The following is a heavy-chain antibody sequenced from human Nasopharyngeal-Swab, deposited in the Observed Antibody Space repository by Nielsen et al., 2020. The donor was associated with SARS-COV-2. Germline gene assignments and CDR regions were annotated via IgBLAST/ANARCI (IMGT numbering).Heavy chain of an antibody. V-gene: IGHV4-59*01. CDR1: GCSISSYY. Sequence: ETLSLTCTVSGCSISSYYWSWIRQPPGKGLEWIGYIYYSGSTNYNPSLKSRVTISVDTSKNQFSLKLSSVTAADTAVYYCARDRTYSSGPDYYFDYWGQGTLVTVSS. CDR3: ARDRTYSSGPDYYFDY. D-gene: IGHD6-19*01. J-gene: IGHJ4*02. CDR2: IYYSGST.